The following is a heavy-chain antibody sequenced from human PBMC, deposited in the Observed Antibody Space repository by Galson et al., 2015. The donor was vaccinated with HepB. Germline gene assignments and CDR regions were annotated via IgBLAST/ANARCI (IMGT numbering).Heavy chain of an antibody. J-gene: IGHJ6*02. CDR3: ARDLSPLGGRYYYYGMDV. CDR1: GGSISSYY. Sequence: QVQLQESGPGLVKPSETLSLTCTVSGGSISSYYWSWIRQPPGKGLEWIGYIYYSGSTNYNPSLKSRVTISVDTSKNQFSLKLSSVTAADTAVYYCARDLSPLGGRYYYYGMDVWGQGTTVTVSS. V-gene: IGHV4-59*01. CDR2: IYYSGST. D-gene: IGHD3-16*01.